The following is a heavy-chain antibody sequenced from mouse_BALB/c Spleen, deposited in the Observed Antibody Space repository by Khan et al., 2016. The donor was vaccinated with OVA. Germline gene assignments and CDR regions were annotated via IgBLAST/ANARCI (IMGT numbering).Heavy chain of an antibody. Sequence: VKLQESGAELANPGASVKLSCKASAYTFINYWLPWVNQSPGQGLEWIGNINLGTVYXEYNQNFKDKATLTAEKSSSTADMQLSSLTSEDSAVYYCARRGLRWDFDYWGQGTTLTVSS. V-gene: IGHV1-7*01. D-gene: IGHD1-1*01. CDR1: AYTFINYW. CDR2: INLGTVYX. CDR3: ARRGLRWDFDY. J-gene: IGHJ2*01.